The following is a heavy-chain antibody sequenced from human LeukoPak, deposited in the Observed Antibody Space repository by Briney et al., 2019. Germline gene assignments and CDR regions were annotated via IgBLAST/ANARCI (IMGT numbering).Heavy chain of an antibody. J-gene: IGHJ4*02. Sequence: PGGSLRLSYAASGFTFSSYAMSWVRQAPGKGLEWVSGISGSGGSTYYADSVKGRFTISRDNSKKTLYLQMNSLRPEDTAVYYCAKQGLVPATAGDWGQGTLVTVSS. CDR2: ISGSGGST. D-gene: IGHD2-2*01. V-gene: IGHV3-23*01. CDR1: GFTFSSYA. CDR3: AKQGLVPATAGD.